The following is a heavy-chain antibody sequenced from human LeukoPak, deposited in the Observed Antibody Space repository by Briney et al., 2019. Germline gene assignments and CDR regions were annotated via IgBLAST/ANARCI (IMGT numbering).Heavy chain of an antibody. D-gene: IGHD3-9*01. V-gene: IGHV4-34*01. Sequence: SETLSLTCAVYGGSFSGYYWSWLRQPPGKGLEWIGEINHSGSTNYNPSLRSRVTISVDTSKNQFSLKLSSVTAADTAVYYCAREYYDILTGYSPQFDYWGQGTLVTVSS. CDR3: AREYYDILTGYSPQFDY. CDR1: GGSFSGYY. CDR2: INHSGST. J-gene: IGHJ4*02.